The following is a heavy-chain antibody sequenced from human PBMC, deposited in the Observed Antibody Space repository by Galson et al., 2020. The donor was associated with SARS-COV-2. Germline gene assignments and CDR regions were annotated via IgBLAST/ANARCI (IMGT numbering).Heavy chain of an antibody. V-gene: IGHV3-20*04. CDR2: IDWSGNSR. Sequence: GGSLRLSCAASGFTFDDYGMSWVRQAPGKGLEWVSGIDWSGNSRRYADSVKGRFTISRDNAKNSLYLQVNSLRVDDTALYYCARGWGGTFDIWGQGTVVTVSS. J-gene: IGHJ3*02. CDR3: ARGWGGTFDI. CDR1: GFTFDDYG. D-gene: IGHD3-16*01.